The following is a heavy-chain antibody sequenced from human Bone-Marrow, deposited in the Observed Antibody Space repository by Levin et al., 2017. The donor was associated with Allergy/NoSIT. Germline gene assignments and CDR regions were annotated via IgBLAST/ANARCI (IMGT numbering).Heavy chain of an antibody. D-gene: IGHD6-6*01. V-gene: IGHV3-33*03. CDR3: AKDKGEARAIYYYCGMDV. Sequence: TGGSLRLSCAASGFNFDNYGMYWVRQAPGRGLEWVAVIWYDGSSTYYADSVKGRLTITRDNSESAPYLQMNSLRADDTALCYCAKDKGEARAIYYYCGMDVWGQGTTVTVSS. CDR2: IWYDGSST. CDR1: GFNFDNYG. J-gene: IGHJ6*02.